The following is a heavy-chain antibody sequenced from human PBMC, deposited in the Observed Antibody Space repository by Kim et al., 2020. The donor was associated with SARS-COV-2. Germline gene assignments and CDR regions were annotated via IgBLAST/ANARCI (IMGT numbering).Heavy chain of an antibody. D-gene: IGHD3-16*01. J-gene: IGHJ4*02. Sequence: NYSPSFQGHVTISADKSISTAYLQWSSLKASDTAMYYCARLRGGSSFDYWGQGTLVTVSS. V-gene: IGHV5-10-1*01. CDR3: ARLRGGSSFDY.